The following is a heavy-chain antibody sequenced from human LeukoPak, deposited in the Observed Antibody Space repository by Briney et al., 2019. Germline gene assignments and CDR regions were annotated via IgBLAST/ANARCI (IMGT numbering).Heavy chain of an antibody. D-gene: IGHD2-15*01. V-gene: IGHV3-48*01. CDR1: GFIFGRDS. CDR2: ISRDSDIR. J-gene: IGHJ6*02. CDR3: AKGYCSGGSCDDYGMDV. Sequence: GSLRLSCAASGFIFGRDSMNWVRQAPGRGLEWISYISRDSDIRYYADSVRGRFHISRDNARNSLYLQMNSLRAEDTALYYCAKGYCSGGSCDDYGMDVWGQGTTVTVSS.